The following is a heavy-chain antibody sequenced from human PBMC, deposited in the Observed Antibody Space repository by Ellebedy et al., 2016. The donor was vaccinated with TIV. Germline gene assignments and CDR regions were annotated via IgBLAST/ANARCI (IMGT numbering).Heavy chain of an antibody. CDR1: GFTFSSYG. CDR2: ISHDGSNE. Sequence: GESLKISCVGSGFTFSSYGMHWVRQAPGKGLEWVAVISHDGSNEHYADSVKGRFTVSRDNSKNTVSLQMNSLRAADTAVYYCAKDKQLVVGLVYYGMDVWGQGTTVTVSS. CDR3: AKDKQLVVGLVYYGMDV. V-gene: IGHV3-30*18. J-gene: IGHJ6*02. D-gene: IGHD6-6*01.